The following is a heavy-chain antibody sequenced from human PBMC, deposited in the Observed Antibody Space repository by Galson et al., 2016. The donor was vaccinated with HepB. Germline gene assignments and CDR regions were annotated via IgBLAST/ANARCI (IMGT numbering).Heavy chain of an antibody. V-gene: IGHV5-51*01. CDR3: ARRSRQCTSNSGVQNNWFDR. Sequence: QSGAEVKKPGESLKISCKGSGYSFTNYWVGWVRQMPGKGLEWMGIIYPGDSDTTYSPSFEGLVTISVDKSISAAYLQWASLKASDTAMYYCARRSRQCTSNSGVQNNWFDRWGQGTLVTVSS. CDR1: GYSFTNYW. J-gene: IGHJ5*02. CDR2: IYPGDSDT. D-gene: IGHD2-8*01.